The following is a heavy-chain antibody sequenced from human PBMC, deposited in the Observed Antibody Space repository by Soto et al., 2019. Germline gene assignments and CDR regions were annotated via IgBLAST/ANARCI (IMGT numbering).Heavy chain of an antibody. CDR1: GFTFSYYY. D-gene: IGHD1-26*01. CDR3: ARPWTVGATIDFEF. V-gene: IGHV3-11*01. CDR2: ISTSGSV. J-gene: IGHJ4*01. Sequence: GGSLRLSCAASGFTFSYYYMSWLRQAPGKGLEWISYISTSGSVIYAASVKGRFTISRDNPRNSLYLQMNSLRAEDTAVYYCARPWTVGATIDFEFWGQGTLVTVSS.